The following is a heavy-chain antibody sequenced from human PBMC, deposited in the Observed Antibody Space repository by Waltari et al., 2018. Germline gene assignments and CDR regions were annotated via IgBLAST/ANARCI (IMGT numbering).Heavy chain of an antibody. CDR2: INHSPNR. J-gene: IGHJ6*02. Sequence: VPLHQWGAGQLQPSETLSLTCVLNGGSVRGYDWGRVRQAPGKGLEWIGEINHSPNRNYNPSLRSRVDMSVDTSKNQFSLKLNFVTAADTGVYYCVRLEDCSGPGGNCYSGDPFALDVWGQGTTVTVSS. D-gene: IGHD2-15*01. CDR1: GGSVRGYD. CDR3: VRLEDCSGPGGNCYSGDPFALDV. V-gene: IGHV4-34*01.